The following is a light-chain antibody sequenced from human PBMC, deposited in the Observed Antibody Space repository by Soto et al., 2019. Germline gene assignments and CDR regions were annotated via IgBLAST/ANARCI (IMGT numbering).Light chain of an antibody. J-gene: IGLJ2*01. CDR3: QSYDSSLATVL. CDR2: NNN. CDR1: SSNIGAGYD. Sequence: QSVLTQPPSVSGAPGERVAISCTGRSSNIGAGYDVHWYQQLPGGVPKLLISNNNIRPSGVPDRFSASKSGSSASLAITGLQADDAADYYCQSYDSSLATVLFGGGTKLTVL. V-gene: IGLV1-40*01.